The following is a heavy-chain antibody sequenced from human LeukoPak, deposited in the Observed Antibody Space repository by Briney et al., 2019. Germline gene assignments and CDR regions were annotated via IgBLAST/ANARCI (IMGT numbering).Heavy chain of an antibody. J-gene: IGHJ4*02. CDR2: INPGGSNR. V-gene: IGHV3-48*03. D-gene: IGHD6-19*01. Sequence: GGSLRLSCAASGITFSNYEMNWVRQAPGKGLVWVSYINPGGSNRFYAGSVRGRFAIYRDDAKKSVYLQMNRLRAEDTAVYYCASSLSSGWGPVDDYWGQGIMVTVSS. CDR3: ASSLSSGWGPVDDY. CDR1: GITFSNYE.